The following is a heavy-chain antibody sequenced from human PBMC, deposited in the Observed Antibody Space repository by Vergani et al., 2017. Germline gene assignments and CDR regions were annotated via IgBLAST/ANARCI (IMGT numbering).Heavy chain of an antibody. J-gene: IGHJ6*02. Sequence: EVQLVESGGGLVQPGGSLRLSCAASGFTFSSYSMNWVRQAPGKGLEWVSYISSSSSTIYYADSVKGRFTISRANAKNSLYLQMNSLRAEDTAVYYCARSTRDCSSTSCYPYYYYGMDVWGQGTTVTVSS. CDR3: ARSTRDCSSTSCYPYYYYGMDV. V-gene: IGHV3-48*01. CDR2: ISSSSSTI. D-gene: IGHD2-2*01. CDR1: GFTFSSYS.